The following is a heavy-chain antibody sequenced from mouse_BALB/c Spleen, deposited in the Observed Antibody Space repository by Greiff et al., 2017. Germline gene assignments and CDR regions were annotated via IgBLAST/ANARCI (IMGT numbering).Heavy chain of an antibody. Sequence: VQLQQSGPGLVKPSQSLSLTCTVTGYSITSGYAWNWIRQFPGNKLEWMGYISYSGSTSYNPSLKSRISITRDTSKNQFFLQLNSVTTEDTATYYCASITTATAWFAYWGQGTLVTVSA. V-gene: IGHV3-2*02. CDR2: ISYSGST. CDR1: GYSITSGYA. J-gene: IGHJ3*01. D-gene: IGHD1-2*01. CDR3: ASITTATAWFAY.